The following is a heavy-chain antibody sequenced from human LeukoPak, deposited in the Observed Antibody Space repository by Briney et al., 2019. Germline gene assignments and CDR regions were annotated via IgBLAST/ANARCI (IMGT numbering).Heavy chain of an antibody. Sequence: SVKVSCKASGGTFSSYAISWVRQAPGQGLEWLGGIIPIFGTANYAQKFQGRVTITADESTSTAYMELSSLRSEDTAVYYCASLEDFWSGYYTSYWGQGTLVTVSS. CDR1: GGTFSSYA. CDR3: ASLEDFWSGYYTSY. J-gene: IGHJ4*02. V-gene: IGHV1-69*01. CDR2: IIPIFGTA. D-gene: IGHD3-3*01.